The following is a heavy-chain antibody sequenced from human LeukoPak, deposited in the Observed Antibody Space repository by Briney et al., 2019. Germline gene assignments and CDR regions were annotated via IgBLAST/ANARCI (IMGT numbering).Heavy chain of an antibody. Sequence: SVKVSCKASGGTFSSYAISWVRQAPGQGLEWMGRIIPILGIANYAQKFQGRVTITADKSTSTAYMELSSLRSEDTAVYYCSRDPGQKWLLDYWGQGTLVTVSS. D-gene: IGHD5-12*01. CDR1: GGTFSSYA. V-gene: IGHV1-69*04. CDR2: IIPILGIA. J-gene: IGHJ4*02. CDR3: SRDPGQKWLLDY.